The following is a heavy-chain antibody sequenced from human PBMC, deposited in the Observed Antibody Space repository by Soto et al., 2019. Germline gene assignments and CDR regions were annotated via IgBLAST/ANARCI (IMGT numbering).Heavy chain of an antibody. CDR2: INPKSGGT. CDR1: GYSFTDYH. J-gene: IGHJ6*02. V-gene: IGHV1-2*04. D-gene: IGHD2-8*01. Sequence: ASVKVSCKASGYSFTDYHIHWVRQAPGQGLEWLGRINPKSGGTSTAQKFQGWVTMTRDRSISTVYMELTRLRSDDTAVYFCARGHSTDCSNGVCSLFYNHEMDVWGQGTTVTVSS. CDR3: ARGHSTDCSNGVCSLFYNHEMDV.